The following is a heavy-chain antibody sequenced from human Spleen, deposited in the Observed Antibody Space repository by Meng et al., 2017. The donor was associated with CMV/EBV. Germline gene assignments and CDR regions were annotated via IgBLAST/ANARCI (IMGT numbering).Heavy chain of an antibody. Sequence: ASVKVSCKASGYTFTRYSMSWVRQAPGQGLEWMGWISTDSGKTSYERKFQGRLTLTTDTSTSTVYMELSSLTSEDTAVYYCARDHLVRHDYSKPHFDSWGQGTLVTVSS. D-gene: IGHD4-11*01. V-gene: IGHV1-18*01. CDR3: ARDHLVRHDYSKPHFDS. CDR2: ISTDSGKT. J-gene: IGHJ4*02. CDR1: GYTFTRYS.